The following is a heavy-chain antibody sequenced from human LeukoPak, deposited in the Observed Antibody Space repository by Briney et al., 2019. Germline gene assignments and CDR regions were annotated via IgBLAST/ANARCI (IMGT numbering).Heavy chain of an antibody. CDR1: GFTFSSYW. Sequence: QPGGSLRLSCAASGFTFSSYWMRWVRQAPGKGLVWVSRINSDGRSTNYADSVKGRFTISRDNAKNTLYLQMNSLRAEDTAVYYCARDYTTGWTHLDAFDIWGPGTMATVSS. D-gene: IGHD1-1*01. CDR2: INSDGRST. V-gene: IGHV3-74*01. CDR3: ARDYTTGWTHLDAFDI. J-gene: IGHJ3*02.